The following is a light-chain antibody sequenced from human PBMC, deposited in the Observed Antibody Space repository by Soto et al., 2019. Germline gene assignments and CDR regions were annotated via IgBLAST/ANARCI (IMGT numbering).Light chain of an antibody. CDR1: SGSISSNY. CDR3: QSYDNSNNWV. V-gene: IGLV6-57*04. CDR2: EDK. Sequence: NFMLTQPHSVSESPGKTVTISCTRSSGSISSNYVQWYQQRPGSAPTTVLYEDKQRPSGVPDRSSGSIDSSSNSASLTISGLNTEDEADYYCQSYDNSNNWVFGGGTKLTVL. J-gene: IGLJ3*02.